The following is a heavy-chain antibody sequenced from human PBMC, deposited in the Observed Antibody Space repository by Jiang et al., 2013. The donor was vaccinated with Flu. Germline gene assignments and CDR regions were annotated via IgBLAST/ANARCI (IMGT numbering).Heavy chain of an antibody. D-gene: IGHD3-22*01. J-gene: IGHJ4*02. CDR3: ARGQYYYDSSGYFPFDY. CDR1: GYTFTSYA. V-gene: IGHV7-4-1*02. CDR2: INTNTGNP. Sequence: CKASGYTFTSYAMNWVRQAPGQGLEWMGWINTNTGNPTYAQGFTGRFVFSLDTSVSTAYLQISSLKAEDTAVYYCARGQYYYDSSGYFPFDYWGQGTLVTVSS.